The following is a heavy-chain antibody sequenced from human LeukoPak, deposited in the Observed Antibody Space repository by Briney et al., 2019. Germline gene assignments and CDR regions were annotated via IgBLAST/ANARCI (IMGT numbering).Heavy chain of an antibody. D-gene: IGHD2-8*01. Sequence: GGSLRLSCAASGITISSNYMSWVRQAPGEGLEWFSVIFTGGSTNYADSVKGRFSISRDYSKNTLYLQMKSLRAEDTALYYCARGGATRYCTNGVCHYFDYRGQGTLVTVSS. J-gene: IGHJ4*02. CDR3: ARGGATRYCTNGVCHYFDY. CDR2: IFTGGST. V-gene: IGHV3-66*01. CDR1: GITISSNY.